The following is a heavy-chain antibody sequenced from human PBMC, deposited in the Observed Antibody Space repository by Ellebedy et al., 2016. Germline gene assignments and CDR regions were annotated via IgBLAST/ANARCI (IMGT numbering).Heavy chain of an antibody. V-gene: IGHV4-59*08. CDR1: GGSISSYY. CDR2: INHSGST. Sequence: SETLSLTCTVSGGSISSYYWSWIRQPPGKGLEWIGEINHSGSTNYNPSLKSRVTISVDTSKNQFSLKLSSVTAADTAVYYCTRPTTVTNGLAYFDYWGQGTLLTVSS. D-gene: IGHD4-17*01. CDR3: TRPTTVTNGLAYFDY. J-gene: IGHJ4*02.